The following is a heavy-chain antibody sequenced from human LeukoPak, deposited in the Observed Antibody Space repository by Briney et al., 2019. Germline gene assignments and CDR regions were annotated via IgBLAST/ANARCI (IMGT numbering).Heavy chain of an antibody. CDR2: IYHSGST. Sequence: PSETLSLTCAVSGGSISSGGYSWSWIRQPPGKGLEWIGYIYHSGSTYYNPSLKSRVTISVDRSKNQFSLKLSSVTAADTAVYYCARGRRRSGGSCYPQLFDYWGQGTLVTVSS. CDR3: ARGRRRSGGSCYPQLFDY. D-gene: IGHD2-15*01. V-gene: IGHV4-30-2*01. J-gene: IGHJ4*02. CDR1: GGSISSGGYS.